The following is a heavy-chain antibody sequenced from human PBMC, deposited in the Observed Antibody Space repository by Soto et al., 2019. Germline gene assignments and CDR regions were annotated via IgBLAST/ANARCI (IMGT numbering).Heavy chain of an antibody. D-gene: IGHD5-12*01. V-gene: IGHV1-8*01. CDR3: ARATSGGLYYCDY. J-gene: IGHJ4*02. Sequence: QVKLVQSGAEVKKPGASVKVSCKASGYTFTSYDINWVRQDTGKGLACSGWMNPNSGKTGYARKFQGRLTMTRNTSISTAYMELSSLRYEDTAVYYWARATSGGLYYCDYWGQGTLVTVSS. CDR2: MNPNSGKT. CDR1: GYTFTSYD.